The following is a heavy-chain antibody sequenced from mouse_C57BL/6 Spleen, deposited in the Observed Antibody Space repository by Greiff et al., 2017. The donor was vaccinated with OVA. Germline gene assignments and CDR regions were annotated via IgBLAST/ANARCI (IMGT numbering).Heavy chain of an antibody. CDR3: ARDNYSKGGFAY. J-gene: IGHJ3*01. V-gene: IGHV5-4*01. CDR2: ISDGGSYT. CDR1: GFTFISYA. Sequence: EVKLMESGGGLVKPGGSLKLSCAASGFTFISYAMSWVRQTPEKRLEWVATISDGGSYTYYPDNVKGRFTISRDNAKNNLYLQMSHLKSEDTAMYYCARDNYSKGGFAYWGQGTLVTVSA. D-gene: IGHD2-5*01.